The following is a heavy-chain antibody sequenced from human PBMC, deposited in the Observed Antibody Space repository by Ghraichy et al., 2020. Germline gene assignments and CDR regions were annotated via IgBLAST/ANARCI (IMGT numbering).Heavy chain of an antibody. D-gene: IGHD2-8*01. CDR1: GFTFSSYG. CDR2: ISYDGSNK. Sequence: GGSLRLSCAASGFTFSSYGMHWVRQAPGKGLEWVAVISYDGSNKYYADSVKGRFTISRDNSKNTLYLQMNSLRAEDTAVYYCAKSVFEYCTNGVCYPDYWGQGTLVTVSS. J-gene: IGHJ4*02. V-gene: IGHV3-30*18. CDR3: AKSVFEYCTNGVCYPDY.